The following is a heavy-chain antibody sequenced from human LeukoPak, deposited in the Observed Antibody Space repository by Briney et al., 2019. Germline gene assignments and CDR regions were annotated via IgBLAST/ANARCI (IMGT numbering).Heavy chain of an antibody. V-gene: IGHV3-9*01. Sequence: GGSLRLSCAASGFTFDDYAMHWVRQAPGKGREWVSGISWNSGSIGYADSVKGRFTISRDNAKNSLYLQMNSLRAEDTALYYCAKDYSYYYGSGTPYYFDYWGQGTLVTVSS. CDR1: GFTFDDYA. CDR2: ISWNSGSI. J-gene: IGHJ4*02. D-gene: IGHD3-10*01. CDR3: AKDYSYYYGSGTPYYFDY.